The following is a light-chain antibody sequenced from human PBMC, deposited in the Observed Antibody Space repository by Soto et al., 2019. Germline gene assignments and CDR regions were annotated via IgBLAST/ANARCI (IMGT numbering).Light chain of an antibody. J-gene: IGKJ2*01. Sequence: DIQMTQSPYSLSASVGDRVTITCRASQSISSNLNWYQQKPGKAPKLLIYGASSLQSGVPSRFSGSGSGTDFTLIISSLQPEDFATYYCQQSDSTPLTFGQGTKLEIK. CDR1: QSISSN. CDR3: QQSDSTPLT. CDR2: GAS. V-gene: IGKV1-39*01.